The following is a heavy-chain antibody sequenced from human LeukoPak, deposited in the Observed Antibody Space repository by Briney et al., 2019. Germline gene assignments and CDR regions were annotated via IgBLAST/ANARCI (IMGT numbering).Heavy chain of an antibody. D-gene: IGHD6-13*01. J-gene: IGHJ5*01. CDR1: GYSFTNNW. Sequence: GESLKISCKGSGYSFTNNWIGWVRQMPGKGLEWMGIIYPGDSDTRYSPSFQGHVTISADASISTAYLQWSSLQASDAAMYYCARDYPIAASGTGGIDSWGQGTLVTVSS. CDR2: IYPGDSDT. V-gene: IGHV5-51*01. CDR3: ARDYPIAASGTGGIDS.